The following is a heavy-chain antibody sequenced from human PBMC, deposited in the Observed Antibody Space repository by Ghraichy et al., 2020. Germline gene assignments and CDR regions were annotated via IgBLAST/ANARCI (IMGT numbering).Heavy chain of an antibody. V-gene: IGHV3-30*18. Sequence: GSLNISCAASGFTFSRYGMHWVRQAPGKGLEWVAVTSYDGSNKLYGGSVQGRFTISRDNSKNTLFLQMNSLRPEDTAVYYCAKERDTSGYYSFRGDYYGMDVWGQGTTVTVSS. CDR1: GFTFSRYG. CDR2: TSYDGSNK. D-gene: IGHD3-22*01. J-gene: IGHJ6*02. CDR3: AKERDTSGYYSFRGDYYGMDV.